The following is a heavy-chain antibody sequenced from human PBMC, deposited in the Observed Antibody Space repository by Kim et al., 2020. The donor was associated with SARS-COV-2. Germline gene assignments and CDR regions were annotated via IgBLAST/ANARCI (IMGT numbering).Heavy chain of an antibody. CDR2: ISGSGGST. Sequence: GGSLRLSCAASGFTFSSYAMSWVRQAPGKGLEWVSAISGSGGSTYYADSVKGRFTISRDNSKNTLYLQMNSLRAEDTAVYYCANARGVVVVAAEFDYWGQGTLVTVYS. CDR1: GFTFSSYA. J-gene: IGHJ4*02. D-gene: IGHD2-15*01. CDR3: ANARGVVVVAAEFDY. V-gene: IGHV3-23*01.